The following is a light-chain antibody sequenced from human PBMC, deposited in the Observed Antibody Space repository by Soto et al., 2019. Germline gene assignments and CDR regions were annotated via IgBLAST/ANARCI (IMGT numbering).Light chain of an antibody. J-gene: IGKJ1*01. CDR3: QQHNNWLTGT. Sequence: EIVLTQSPGTLSLSPGERATLSCRASQSVSSSYLAWYQQKPGQAPRLLIYGASSRATGIPDRFSGSGSGREFTLTISSLQPDDFAVYYCQQHNNWLTGTFGQGTKVDIK. CDR2: GAS. V-gene: IGKV3D-20*02. CDR1: QSVSSSY.